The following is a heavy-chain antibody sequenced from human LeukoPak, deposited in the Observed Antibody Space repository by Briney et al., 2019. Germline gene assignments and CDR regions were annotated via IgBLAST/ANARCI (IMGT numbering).Heavy chain of an antibody. CDR1: GFTFSSYA. CDR3: AKDPSVVPAANWFDL. Sequence: GGSLRLSCAASGFTFSSYAMSWVRQAPGKGLEWVSAISGSGGSTYYADSVKGRFTISRDNSKNTLYLQMNSLRAEDTAVYYCAKDPSVVPAANWFDLWGQGTLVTVSS. J-gene: IGHJ5*02. D-gene: IGHD2-2*01. CDR2: ISGSGGST. V-gene: IGHV3-23*01.